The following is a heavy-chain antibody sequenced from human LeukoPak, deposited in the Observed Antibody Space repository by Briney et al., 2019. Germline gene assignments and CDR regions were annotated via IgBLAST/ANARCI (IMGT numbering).Heavy chain of an antibody. CDR3: AREMLYCSSTSCPFDY. D-gene: IGHD2-2*01. CDR1: GGSFSGYY. J-gene: IGHJ4*02. CDR2: IYTSGST. V-gene: IGHV4-4*07. Sequence: SETLSLTCAVYGGSFSGYYWSWIRQPAGKGLEWIGRIYTSGSTNYNPSLKSRVTMSVDTSKNQFSLKLSSVTAADTAVYYCAREMLYCSSTSCPFDYWGQGTLVTVSS.